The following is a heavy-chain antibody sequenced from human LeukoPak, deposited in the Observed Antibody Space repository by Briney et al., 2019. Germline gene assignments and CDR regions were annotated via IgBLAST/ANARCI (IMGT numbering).Heavy chain of an antibody. CDR2: IYYSGST. D-gene: IGHD4-17*01. CDR3: ARATDYGDYVPGPLHDY. J-gene: IGHJ4*02. Sequence: PSETLSLTCTVSGVSISSGGYYWSWIRQHPGKGLEWIGYIYYSGSTYYNPSLKSRVTISVDTSKNQFSLKLSSVTAADTAVYYCARATDYGDYVPGPLHDYWGQGTLVTVSS. V-gene: IGHV4-31*03. CDR1: GVSISSGGYY.